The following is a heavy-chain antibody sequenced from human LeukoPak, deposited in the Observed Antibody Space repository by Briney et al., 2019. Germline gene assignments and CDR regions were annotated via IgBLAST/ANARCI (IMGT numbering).Heavy chain of an antibody. CDR1: GGSISSSSYY. J-gene: IGHJ5*02. V-gene: IGHV4-39*02. Sequence: SETLSLTCTVSGGSISSSSYYWGWIRQPPGKGLEWIGSMYYTGTTYYSPSLKSRVTISVDTSKNHFSLKMSSVTAADTAVYYCARTPRDIRGDWFDPWGQGTLVTVSS. CDR3: ARTPRDIRGDWFDP. D-gene: IGHD3-10*01. CDR2: MYYTGTT.